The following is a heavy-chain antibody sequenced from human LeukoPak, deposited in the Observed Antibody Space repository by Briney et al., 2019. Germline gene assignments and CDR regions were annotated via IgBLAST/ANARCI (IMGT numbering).Heavy chain of an antibody. CDR2: ISAYNGNT. J-gene: IGHJ2*01. Sequence: ASVKVSCKASGYTFTSYGISWVRQAPGQGLEWMGWISAYNGNTNYAQKLQGRVTMTTDTSTSTAYMELRSLRSDDAAVYYCAKGKRSRRYLYLRPWGRCNLVNVSS. CDR1: GYTFTSYG. V-gene: IGHV1-18*01. D-gene: IGHD1-26*01. CDR3: AKGKRSRRYLYLRP.